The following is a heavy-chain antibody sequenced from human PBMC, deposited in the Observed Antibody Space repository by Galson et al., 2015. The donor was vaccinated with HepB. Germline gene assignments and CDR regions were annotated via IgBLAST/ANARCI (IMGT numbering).Heavy chain of an antibody. CDR3: TTDRLSITMVRGDIDY. D-gene: IGHD3-10*01. CDR1: GFTFSNAW. Sequence: SLRLSCAASGFTFSNAWMSWVRQAPGKGLEWLGRIKRKIDGGTTDYAAPVKGRFTISRDDSKNTLYLQMNSLKTEDTAVYYCTTDRLSITMVRGDIDYWGQGTLVTASS. CDR2: IKRKIDGGTT. J-gene: IGHJ4*02. V-gene: IGHV3-15*01.